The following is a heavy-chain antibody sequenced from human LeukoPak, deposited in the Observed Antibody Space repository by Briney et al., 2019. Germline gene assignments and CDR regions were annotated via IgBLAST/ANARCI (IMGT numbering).Heavy chain of an antibody. CDR2: IIPILGIA. J-gene: IGHJ6*03. CDR3: ARGPQHPYSSSSRYYYYMDV. D-gene: IGHD6-6*01. CDR1: GGTFSSYA. V-gene: IGHV1-69*04. Sequence: VASVKVSCKASGGTFSSYAISWVRQAPGQGLEWMGRIIPILGIANYAQKFQGRVTITADKSTSTAYMELSSLRSEDTAVYYCARGPQHPYSSSSRYYYYMDVWGKGTTVTVSS.